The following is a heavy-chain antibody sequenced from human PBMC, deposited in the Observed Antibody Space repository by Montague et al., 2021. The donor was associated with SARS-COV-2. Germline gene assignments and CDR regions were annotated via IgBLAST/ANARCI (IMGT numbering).Heavy chain of an antibody. CDR3: LRADLRDPDTPRLYYYKGMDL. V-gene: IGHV4-59*01. CDR2: GYYCGRS. J-gene: IGHJ6*02. D-gene: IGHD4-17*01. CDR1: GDSISTSY. Sequence: SETLSLTCTVSGDSISTSYWAWIRQPPGKGQGWIGYGYYCGRSSNNSSLKSRVTISVDTYKNKVSLNLRSGSAAAAAVYFCLRADLRDPDTPRLYYYKGMDLWGQGTTVTVSS.